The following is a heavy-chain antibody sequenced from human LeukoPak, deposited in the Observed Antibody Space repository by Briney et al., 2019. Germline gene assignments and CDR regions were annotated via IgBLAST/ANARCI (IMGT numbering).Heavy chain of an antibody. CDR3: ARRIYDTSGDYMDV. J-gene: IGHJ6*03. D-gene: IGHD3-22*01. CDR2: IYPGDSDT. V-gene: IGHV5-51*01. CDR1: GYSFTNYW. Sequence: GESVKISCKGSGYSFTNYWIGWVRQMPGKGLEWMGIIYPGDSDTKYSPSFQGRVTISADKSISTAYLQWSSLKASDTAMYYCARRIYDTSGDYMDVWGKGTTVTVSS.